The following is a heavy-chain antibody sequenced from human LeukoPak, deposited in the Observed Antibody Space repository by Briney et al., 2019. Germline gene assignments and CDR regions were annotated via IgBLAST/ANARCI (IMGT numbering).Heavy chain of an antibody. V-gene: IGHV3-33*01. J-gene: IGHJ4*02. CDR2: IWHDGSHK. D-gene: IGHD3-10*01. Sequence: PGGSLRLSCAASGFAFNTYAMHWVRQAPDQGLEWVALIWHDGSHKFYSNSVRGQFTISRDNSKNTVSLQMNNLRPEDTAVYYCAREIFGSGSYPEFWGQGTLVTVSS. CDR1: GFAFNTYA. CDR3: AREIFGSGSYPEF.